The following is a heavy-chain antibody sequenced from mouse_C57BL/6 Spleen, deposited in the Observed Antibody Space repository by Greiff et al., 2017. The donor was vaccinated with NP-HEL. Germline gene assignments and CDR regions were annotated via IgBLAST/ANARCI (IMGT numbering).Heavy chain of an antibody. CDR1: GYAFSSYW. CDR3: NYGSSYDAMDY. V-gene: IGHV1-80*01. Sequence: QVQLQQSGAELVKPGASVKISCKASGYAFSSYWMNWVKQRPGKGLEWIGQIYPGDGDTNYNGKFKGKATLTADKSSSTAYMQLSSHTSEDSAVYFCNYGSSYDAMDYWGQGTSVTVSS. CDR2: IYPGDGDT. D-gene: IGHD1-1*01. J-gene: IGHJ4*01.